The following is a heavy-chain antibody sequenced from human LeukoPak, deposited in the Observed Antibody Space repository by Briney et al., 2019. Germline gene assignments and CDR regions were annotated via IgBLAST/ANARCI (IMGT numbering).Heavy chain of an antibody. Sequence: SETLSLTCTVSVGPISSSSYYWGWIRQPPGKGLEWIGSIYYSGSTYHNPSLKSPLTISVDTSKSQFSLKLTSVTAADTAVYYCARQGAGGYGYGFDYSGHRPLVPASS. CDR2: IYYSGST. CDR1: VGPISSSSYY. V-gene: IGHV4-39*01. CDR3: ARQGAGGYGYGFDY. J-gene: IGHJ4*01. D-gene: IGHD5-12*01.